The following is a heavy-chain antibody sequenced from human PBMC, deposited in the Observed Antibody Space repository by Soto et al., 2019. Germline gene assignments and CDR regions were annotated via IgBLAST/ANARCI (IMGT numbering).Heavy chain of an antibody. Sequence: QVRLVQSGAEVKKPGASVKVSCKASGYTFANYAIHWVRQAPGQRLEWMGWINAGYGDTKFSQNFQGRVTITRDTSAGTAYLELSRLRSEDTAVYYCARGYLYCTSSSCYTFDSWGQGTLVTVSS. V-gene: IGHV1-3*01. CDR2: INAGYGDT. CDR1: GYTFANYA. CDR3: ARGYLYCTSSSCYTFDS. J-gene: IGHJ4*02. D-gene: IGHD2-2*02.